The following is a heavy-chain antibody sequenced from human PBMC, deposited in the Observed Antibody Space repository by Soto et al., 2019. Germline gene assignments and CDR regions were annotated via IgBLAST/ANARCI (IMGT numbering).Heavy chain of an antibody. CDR1: GVSISSSSYY. Sequence: SDTLSLTCIVSGVSISSSSYYWGWIRQPPGKGLEWIGSIYYSGRTYYNPSFKSRVTISIDTSKNQFSLKLSSVTATDTAVYYCARQRTTVVTQAYFDHWGQGALVTAPQ. CDR3: ARQRTTVVTQAYFDH. J-gene: IGHJ4*02. D-gene: IGHD2-21*02. CDR2: IYYSGRT. V-gene: IGHV4-39*01.